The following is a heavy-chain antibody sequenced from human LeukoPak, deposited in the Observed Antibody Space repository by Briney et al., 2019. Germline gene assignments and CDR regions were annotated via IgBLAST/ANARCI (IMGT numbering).Heavy chain of an antibody. V-gene: IGHV4-39*07. CDR1: GGSISSSSYY. CDR3: ARGGWYYYDSSGYYFDY. J-gene: IGHJ4*02. Sequence: SETLSLTCTVSGGSISSSSYYWGWIRQPPGKGLEWIGSIYYSGSTYYNPSLKSRVTISVDTSKNQFSLKLSSVTAADTAAYYCARGGWYYYDSSGYYFDYWGQGTLVTVSS. CDR2: IYYSGST. D-gene: IGHD3-22*01.